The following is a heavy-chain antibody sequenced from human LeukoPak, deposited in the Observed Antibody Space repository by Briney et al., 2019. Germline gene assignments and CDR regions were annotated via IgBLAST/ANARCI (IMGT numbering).Heavy chain of an antibody. CDR2: MYYSGSS. CDR1: SGSISSDY. D-gene: IGHD5-18*01. CDR3: ARGKWIQLWLLDY. Sequence: PSETLSLTCTVSSGSISSDYWNWIRQPPGKGLEWIGYMYYSGSSNYNPSLKSRVTMSIDTSKNQFSLKLSSVTAADTAVYYCARGKWIQLWLLDYWGQGTLVTVSS. J-gene: IGHJ4*02. V-gene: IGHV4-59*01.